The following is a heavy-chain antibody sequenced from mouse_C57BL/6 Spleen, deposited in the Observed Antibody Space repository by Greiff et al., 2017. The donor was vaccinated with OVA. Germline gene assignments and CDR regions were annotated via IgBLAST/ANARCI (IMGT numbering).Heavy chain of an antibody. CDR1: GYSITSGYY. CDR3: AREWGYYCSIYAMDY. V-gene: IGHV3-6*01. Sequence: ESGPGLVKPSQSLSLTCSVTGYSITSGYYWNWIRQFPGNKLEWMGYISYDGSNNYNPSLKNRISITRDTSKNQFFLKLNSVTTEDTATYYCAREWGYYCSIYAMDYWGQGTSVTVSS. D-gene: IGHD1-1*01. CDR2: ISYDGSN. J-gene: IGHJ4*01.